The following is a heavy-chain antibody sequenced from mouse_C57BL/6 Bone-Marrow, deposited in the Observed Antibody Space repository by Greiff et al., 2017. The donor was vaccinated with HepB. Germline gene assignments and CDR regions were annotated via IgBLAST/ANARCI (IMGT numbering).Heavy chain of an antibody. CDR1: GFTFSSYA. D-gene: IGHD2-1*01. V-gene: IGHV5-4*01. Sequence: EVKLVESGGGLVKPGGSLKLSCAASGFTFSSYAMSWVRQTPEKRLEWVATISDGGSYTYYPDNVKGRFTISRDNAKNNLYLQMSHLKSEDTAMYYCARDIGKRYYGNPFAYWGQGTLVTVSA. J-gene: IGHJ3*01. CDR3: ARDIGKRYYGNPFAY. CDR2: ISDGGSYT.